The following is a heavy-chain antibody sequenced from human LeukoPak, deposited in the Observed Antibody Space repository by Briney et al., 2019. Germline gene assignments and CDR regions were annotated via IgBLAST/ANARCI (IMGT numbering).Heavy chain of an antibody. CDR3: VRYFDWPYAFDI. J-gene: IGHJ3*02. V-gene: IGHV4-59*01. CDR1: GFTFSNYP. Sequence: PGGSLRLSCAASGFTFSNYPMSFVRQAPGKGLEWIGYINYSGSTNYNPSLKSRVTISIDTSKNQFSLKLNSVTAADTAVYYCVRYFDWPYAFDIWGQGTMVTVSS. D-gene: IGHD3-9*01. CDR2: INYSGST.